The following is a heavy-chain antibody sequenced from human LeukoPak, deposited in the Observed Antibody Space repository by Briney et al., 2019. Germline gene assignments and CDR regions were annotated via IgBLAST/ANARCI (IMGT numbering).Heavy chain of an antibody. V-gene: IGHV4-39*07. J-gene: IGHJ5*02. CDR2: IYYSGST. D-gene: IGHD3-22*01. CDR1: GGSISSSSYY. Sequence: SETLSLTCTVSGGSISSSSYYWGWIRQPPGKGLEWIGSIYYSGSTNYNPSLKSRVTISVDTSKNQFSLKLSSVTAADTAVYYCARDLRRYYDSSGYAHNWFDPWGQGTLVTVSS. CDR3: ARDLRRYYDSSGYAHNWFDP.